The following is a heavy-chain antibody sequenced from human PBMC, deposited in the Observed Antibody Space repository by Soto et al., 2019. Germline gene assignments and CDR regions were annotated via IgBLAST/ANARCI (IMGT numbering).Heavy chain of an antibody. J-gene: IGHJ3*02. CDR2: IHSDGTST. Sequence: EVQLVESGGGLVQPGGSLRLSCTASGFSITGSWMHWVRHAPGTGLVWVSRIHSDGTSTSYADSVKGRFTISRDNDRSRVYLQMDSLGPEDTAVYYWVREGCESNTKCYIRDAFDIWGQGTMVTVSS. D-gene: IGHD2-2*02. V-gene: IGHV3-74*01. CDR3: VREGCESNTKCYIRDAFDI. CDR1: GFSITGSW.